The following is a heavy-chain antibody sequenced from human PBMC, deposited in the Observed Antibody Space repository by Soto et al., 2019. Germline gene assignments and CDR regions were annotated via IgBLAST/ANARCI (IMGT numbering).Heavy chain of an antibody. D-gene: IGHD3-16*01. CDR2: ISHIESA. V-gene: IGHV4-4*02. J-gene: IGHJ4*02. CDR1: GVSISINYY. Sequence: QVLLQKSGPGLVQPSGTMSLSCAVSGVSISINYYWGCVRQSPGKGLEWLGDISHIESANYSPSLRSRGTISRDRAENQFSLKLNSVTAADSAVDYCVRSFGLYAIDYWGQGTLVIVAS. CDR3: VRSFGLYAIDY.